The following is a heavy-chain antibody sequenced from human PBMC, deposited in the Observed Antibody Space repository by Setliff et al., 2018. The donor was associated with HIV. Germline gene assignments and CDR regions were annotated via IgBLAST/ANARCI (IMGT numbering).Heavy chain of an antibody. CDR1: GYTFTSYD. Sequence: ASVKLSCKASGYTFTSYDINWVRQATGHGLEWMGWINPYSGNTGYAQKFQGRVTMTRETSTSTAYLELSNLRAEDTAVYYCVRGIYDSSGFWYPHGDSWGQGTLVTVSS. CDR2: INPYSGNT. J-gene: IGHJ5*01. V-gene: IGHV1-8*01. CDR3: VRGIYDSSGFWYPHGDS. D-gene: IGHD3-22*01.